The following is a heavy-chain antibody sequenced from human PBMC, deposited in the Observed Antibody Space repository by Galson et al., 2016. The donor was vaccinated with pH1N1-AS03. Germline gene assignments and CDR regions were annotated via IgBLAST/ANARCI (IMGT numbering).Heavy chain of an antibody. V-gene: IGHV3-48*01. Sequence: SLRLSCAASGFTFSSFSMIWVRQAPGKGLEWISYISSSGETIFYGDSVKGRFTISRDNVKKSLYLQMKSLRADDTAVYYWARGYSSGYSYMRRLVRWGQGTLVTVSS. CDR2: ISSSGETI. CDR1: GFTFSSFS. CDR3: ARGYSSGYSYMRRLVR. D-gene: IGHD3-22*01. J-gene: IGHJ1*01.